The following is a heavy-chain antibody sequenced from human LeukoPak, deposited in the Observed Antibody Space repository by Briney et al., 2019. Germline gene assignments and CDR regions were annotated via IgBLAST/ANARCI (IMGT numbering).Heavy chain of an antibody. CDR1: GFIFTTYA. V-gene: IGHV3-23*01. CDR2: ISGSGDHT. Sequence: PGGSLRLSCAASGFIFTTYAMNWVRQAPGKGLEWVSAISGSGDHTYYADSVKGRFTISRDNSKNTLYLQMNSLRAEDTAVYYCAKREADYYYDSSGYLVSWGQGTLVTVSS. D-gene: IGHD3-22*01. J-gene: IGHJ5*01. CDR3: AKREADYYYDSSGYLVS.